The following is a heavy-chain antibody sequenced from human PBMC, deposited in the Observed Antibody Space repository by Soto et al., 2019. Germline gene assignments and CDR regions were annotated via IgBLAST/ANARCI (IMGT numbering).Heavy chain of an antibody. CDR2: IWYDGSNK. CDR1: GFTFSSYG. J-gene: IGHJ4*02. D-gene: IGHD3-9*01. V-gene: IGHV3-33*01. Sequence: QVQVVESGGGVVQPGRSLRLSCAASGFTFSSYGMHWVRQAPGKGLEWVAVIWYDGSNKYYADSVKGRFTISRDNSKNTLYLQMTSRRAEDTAVYYCATAYYDILTGDYDGYFDYWGQGTLVTVSS. CDR3: ATAYYDILTGDYDGYFDY.